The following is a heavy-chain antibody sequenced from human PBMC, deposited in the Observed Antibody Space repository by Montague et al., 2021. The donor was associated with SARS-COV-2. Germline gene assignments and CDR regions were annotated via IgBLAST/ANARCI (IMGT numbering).Heavy chain of an antibody. D-gene: IGHD3-10*01. CDR3: AKDPFTIGSYFED. CDR2: ISGSGDRT. Sequence: SLRLSFAASGFTFRSVAITWVRQAPGKGLEWVSSISGSGDRTYYGDSVKGRFTVSRDNSKKLMHLQMNSLRAEDTAVYYCAKDPFTIGSYFEDWGQGTLVTVSS. J-gene: IGHJ4*02. V-gene: IGHV3-23*01. CDR1: GFTFRSVA.